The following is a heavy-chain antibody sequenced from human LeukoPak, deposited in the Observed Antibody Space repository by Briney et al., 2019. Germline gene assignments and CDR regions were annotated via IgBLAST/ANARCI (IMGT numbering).Heavy chain of an antibody. CDR3: ARDNLRGLWSDGDYMDV. V-gene: IGHV3-7*01. CDR2: IKQDGSEE. J-gene: IGHJ6*03. Sequence: GGSLRLSCAASGFTFSSYWMSWVRQAPGKGLEWVANIKQDGSEEYYVDSVKGRFTISRDNAKNSLYLQMNSLRAEDTAVYYCARDNLRGLWSDGDYMDVWGKGTTVTVSS. D-gene: IGHD3-3*01. CDR1: GFTFSSYW.